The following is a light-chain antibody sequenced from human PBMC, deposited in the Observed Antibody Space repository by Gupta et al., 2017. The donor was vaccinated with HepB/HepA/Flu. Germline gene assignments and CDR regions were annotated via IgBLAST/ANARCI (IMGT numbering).Light chain of an antibody. Sequence: DIQMTQSPSTLSASVGDRVTITCRASQSISSFLAWYQQKPGKAPNLLIYKASSLESGVPSRFSGSGSGTEFTLTISILHPDDFASYYCQQYNSFPLTFGGGTKVEIK. V-gene: IGKV1-5*03. J-gene: IGKJ4*01. CDR1: QSISSF. CDR3: QQYNSFPLT. CDR2: KAS.